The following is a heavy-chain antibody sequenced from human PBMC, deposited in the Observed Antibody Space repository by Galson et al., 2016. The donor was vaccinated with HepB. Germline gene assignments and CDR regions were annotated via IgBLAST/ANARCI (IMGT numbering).Heavy chain of an antibody. V-gene: IGHV6-1*01. CDR2: TYYWSKYSN. CDR1: GDSVSRNGAA. D-gene: IGHD3-3*01. Sequence: CAISGDSVSRNGAAWNWIRLSPSRGLEWLGRTYYWSKYSNDYAVSVKSRITFNPDTSKNQVSLKLSSATAADTAVYFCTRGKRPPRSSYYAYNWFDSWAQGTLVTVSS. CDR3: TRGKRPPRSSYYAYNWFDS. J-gene: IGHJ5*01.